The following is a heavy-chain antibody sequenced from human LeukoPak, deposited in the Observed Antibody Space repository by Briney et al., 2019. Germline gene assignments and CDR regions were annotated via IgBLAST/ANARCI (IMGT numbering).Heavy chain of an antibody. Sequence: GGSLRLSCVASGFTFSSNGMHWVRQAPGKGLEWVTFIQYDGSKKYYADSVKGRFTISRDNSKNTLYLEMNSLRAEDTAVYYCARANMVRGVGSFFDRNWFDPWGQGTLVTVSS. J-gene: IGHJ5*02. CDR1: GFTFSSNG. CDR2: IQYDGSKK. D-gene: IGHD3-10*01. CDR3: ARANMVRGVGSFFDRNWFDP. V-gene: IGHV3-30*02.